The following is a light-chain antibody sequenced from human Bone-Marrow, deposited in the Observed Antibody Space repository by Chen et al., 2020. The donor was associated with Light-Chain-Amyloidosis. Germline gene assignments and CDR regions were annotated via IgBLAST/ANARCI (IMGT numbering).Light chain of an antibody. Sequence: QSALTQPPSASGSPGQSVTISCTGTSSDIGGYNYVSWYQQHPGKAPKLIIYEVTKRPSGVPDRCSGSKSGNTASLTVSGLQAEDEADYYCNSYAGSNYLVFGGGTKLTVL. CDR2: EVT. CDR1: SSDIGGYNY. V-gene: IGLV2-8*01. J-gene: IGLJ2*01. CDR3: NSYAGSNYLV.